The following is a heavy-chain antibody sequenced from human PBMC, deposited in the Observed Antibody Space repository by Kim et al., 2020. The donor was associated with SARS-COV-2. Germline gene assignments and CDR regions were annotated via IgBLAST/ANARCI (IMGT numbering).Heavy chain of an antibody. CDR1: GFTFSNAW. D-gene: IGHD2-2*02. CDR2: IRSKTDGETE. V-gene: IGHV3-15*01. Sequence: GGSLRLSCIVSGFTFSNAWMDWVRQAPGKGLEWVGRIRSKTDGETEEYAAPVKGRFTISRDDAKNTMYLQMNSLKSEDTAVYYCTQGIGYSMDVWGQGTTVTVSS. CDR3: TQGIGYSMDV. J-gene: IGHJ6*02.